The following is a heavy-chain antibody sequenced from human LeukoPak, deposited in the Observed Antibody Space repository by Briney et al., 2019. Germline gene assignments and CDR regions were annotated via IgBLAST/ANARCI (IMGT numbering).Heavy chain of an antibody. Sequence: GGSLRLSCAASVFTFSNHAMSWVRQAPGKGRQWGSFISGGGVTTEYADSVKGRVTISRDNSKNTLSLKMKSLRVEATHIYYCAKNVVVKRYFDYWGQGTLVTVSS. CDR2: ISGGGVTT. CDR3: AKNVVVKRYFDY. V-gene: IGHV3-23*01. CDR1: VFTFSNHA. D-gene: IGHD2-15*01. J-gene: IGHJ4*02.